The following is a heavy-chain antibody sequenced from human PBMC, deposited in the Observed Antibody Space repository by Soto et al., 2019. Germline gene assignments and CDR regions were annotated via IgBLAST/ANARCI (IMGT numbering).Heavy chain of an antibody. CDR1: GDSVSSNSAA. D-gene: IGHD2-2*02. Sequence: SQTLSLTCAISGDSVSSNSAAWNWIRQSPSRGLEWLGRTYYRSKWYNDYAVSVKSRITINPDTSKNQFSLQLNSVTPEDTAVYYCARDTPLLLVVAPAAIRNYYYYGMDVWGQGTTVTVSS. CDR2: TYYRSKWYN. CDR3: ARDTPLLLVVAPAAIRNYYYYGMDV. J-gene: IGHJ6*02. V-gene: IGHV6-1*01.